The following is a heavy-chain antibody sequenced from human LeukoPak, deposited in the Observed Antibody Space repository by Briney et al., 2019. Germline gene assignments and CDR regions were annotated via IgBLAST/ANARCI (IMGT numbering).Heavy chain of an antibody. D-gene: IGHD2-21*01. CDR1: GGSISSSSYY. J-gene: IGHJ3*02. CDR2: IYYSGST. CDR3: ASWYCGGDCYSDAFDI. V-gene: IGHV4-39*01. Sequence: PSETLSLTCTVSGGSISSSSYYWGWIRRPPGKGLEWIGSIYYSGSTYYNPSLKSRVTISVDTSKNQFSLKLSSVTAADTAVYYCASWYCGGDCYSDAFDIWGQGTMVTVSS.